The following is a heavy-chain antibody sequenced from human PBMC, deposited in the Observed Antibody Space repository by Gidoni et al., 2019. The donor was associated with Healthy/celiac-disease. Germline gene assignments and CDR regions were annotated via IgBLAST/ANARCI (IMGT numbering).Heavy chain of an antibody. CDR2: IYYSGST. J-gene: IGHJ4*02. D-gene: IGHD5-12*01. V-gene: IGHV4-39*01. Sequence: QLQLQESGPGLVKPSETLSLTCTVSGGSISSSSYYWGWIRQPPGKGLEWIGSIYYSGSTYYNPSLKSRVTISVDTSKNQFSLKLSSVTAADTAVYYCARLLRDGYNSADYWGQGTLVTVSS. CDR3: ARLLRDGYNSADY. CDR1: GGSISSSSYY.